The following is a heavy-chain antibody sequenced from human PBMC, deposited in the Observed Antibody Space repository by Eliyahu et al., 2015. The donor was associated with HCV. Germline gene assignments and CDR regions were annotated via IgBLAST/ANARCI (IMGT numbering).Heavy chain of an antibody. Sequence: QLQLQESGPGLVKPSETLSLTCTVSGGSISSRFYYWGWIRQPPGKGLEWIGSIYYSGSTYYNPSLKSRVTISVDTSKNQFSLKLNSVTAADTAVYYCARSRGIDSDYYYDDGEVDYWGQGTLVTVSS. CDR2: IYYSGST. J-gene: IGHJ4*02. V-gene: IGHV4-39*07. CDR1: GGSISSRFYY. D-gene: IGHD3-22*01. CDR3: ARSRGIDSDYYYDDGEVDY.